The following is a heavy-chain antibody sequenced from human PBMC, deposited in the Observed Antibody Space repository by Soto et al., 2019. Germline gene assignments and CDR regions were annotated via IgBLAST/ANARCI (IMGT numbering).Heavy chain of an antibody. CDR1: GGSFSGYY. Sequence: SETLSLTCAVYGGSFSGYYWTWIRQPPGKGLEWIGEINHSGSTNYNPSLKSRVTISVDTSKNQVVLTMTNMDPVDTATYYCAHSPEYSSSWYFDYWGQGTLVTVSS. CDR3: AHSPEYSSSWYFDY. V-gene: IGHV4-34*01. D-gene: IGHD6-13*01. CDR2: INHSGST. J-gene: IGHJ4*02.